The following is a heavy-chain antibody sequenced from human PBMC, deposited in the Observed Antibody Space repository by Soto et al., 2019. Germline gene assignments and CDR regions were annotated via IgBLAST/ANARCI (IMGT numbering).Heavy chain of an antibody. CDR2: IIPIFGTA. CDR1: GGTFSSYA. V-gene: IGHV1-69*01. J-gene: IGHJ6*02. CDR3: ARVTIWCGEEPPNDYGMDV. D-gene: IGHD3-10*01. Sequence: QVQLVQSGAEVKKPGSSVKVSCKASGGTFSSYAISWVRQAPGQGLEWMGGIIPIFGTANYAQKFQGRVTITADESTSTAYMELSSLRSEDTAVYYCARVTIWCGEEPPNDYGMDVWGQGTTVTVSS.